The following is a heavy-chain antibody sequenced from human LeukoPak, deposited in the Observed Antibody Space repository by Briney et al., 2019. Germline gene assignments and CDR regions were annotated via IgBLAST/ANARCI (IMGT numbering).Heavy chain of an antibody. CDR1: GDSISTYY. CDR3: AGLHSGYFDY. CDR2: IYYSGNT. V-gene: IGHV4-59*08. D-gene: IGHD3-22*01. J-gene: IGHJ4*02. Sequence: LETLSLTCTVSGDSISTYYWSWIRHPPGKGLEWIGYIYYSGNTNYNRSLKSRVTISADTSKNQFSLKLNSVTAVDSGVYFCAGLHSGYFDYWGQGRLASVSP.